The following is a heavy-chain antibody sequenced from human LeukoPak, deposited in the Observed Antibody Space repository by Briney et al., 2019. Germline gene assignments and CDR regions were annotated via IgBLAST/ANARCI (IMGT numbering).Heavy chain of an antibody. D-gene: IGHD6-13*01. V-gene: IGHV3-48*03. CDR1: GFTFSSYE. CDR3: ARNEYSSSWYDGGYFDY. Sequence: PGGSLRLSCAASGFTFSSYEMNWVRQAPGKGLEWVSYISSSGSTIYYADSVKGRFTIYRDNAKNSLYLQMNSLRAEDTAVYYCARNEYSSSWYDGGYFDYWGQGTLVTVSS. CDR2: ISSSGSTI. J-gene: IGHJ4*02.